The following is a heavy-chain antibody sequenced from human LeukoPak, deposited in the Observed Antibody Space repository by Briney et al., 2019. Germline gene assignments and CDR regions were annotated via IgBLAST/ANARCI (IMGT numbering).Heavy chain of an antibody. J-gene: IGHJ5*02. CDR3: ARFRSVSSGYAKWRNWFDP. V-gene: IGHV4-31*03. D-gene: IGHD5-12*01. CDR2: IYYSGST. CDR1: GGSISSGGYY. Sequence: PSETLSLTCTVSGGSISSGGYYWSWIRQHPGKGLEWIGYIYYSGSTYYNPSLKSRVTISVDTSKNQFSLKLSSVTAADTAVYYCARFRSVSSGYAKWRNWFDPWGQGTLVTVSS.